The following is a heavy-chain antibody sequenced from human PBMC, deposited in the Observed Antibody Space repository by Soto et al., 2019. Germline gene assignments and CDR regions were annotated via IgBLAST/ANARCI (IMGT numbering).Heavy chain of an antibody. Sequence: EVQLLESGGGLVQPGGSLRLSCAASGFTFSSYAMSWVRQAPGKGLEWVSAISGSGGSTYYADSVKGRFTISRDHPKSTLYLHMNSLRDEDTAVYYCAKVIPCANGVCLPCYWGQGTLVTVSS. CDR3: AKVIPCANGVCLPCY. D-gene: IGHD2-8*01. J-gene: IGHJ1*01. CDR2: ISGSGGST. V-gene: IGHV3-23*01. CDR1: GFTFSSYA.